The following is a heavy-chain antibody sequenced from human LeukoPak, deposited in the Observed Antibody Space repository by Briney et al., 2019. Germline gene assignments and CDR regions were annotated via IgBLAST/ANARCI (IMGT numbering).Heavy chain of an antibody. CDR2: MGPNSGNT. D-gene: IGHD3-10*01. V-gene: IGHV1-8*01. CDR3: ARGLGLVRGVIITSFDY. J-gene: IGHJ4*02. CDR1: GYTFTSYD. Sequence: GASVKVSCKASGYTFTSYDINWVRQATGQGLGWMGWMGPNSGNTGYAQKFQGRVTMTRNTSISTAYMELSSLRPEDTAVYYCARGLGLVRGVIITSFDYWGQGTLVTVSS.